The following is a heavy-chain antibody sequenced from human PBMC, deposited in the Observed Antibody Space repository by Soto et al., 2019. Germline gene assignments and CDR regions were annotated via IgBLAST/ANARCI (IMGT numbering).Heavy chain of an antibody. CDR3: ARVIDNWNDGAFDI. D-gene: IGHD1-1*01. CDR1: GFTVSSNY. V-gene: IGHV3-53*02. Sequence: EVQLVETGGGLIQPGGSLRLSCAASGFTVSSNYMSWVRQAPGKGLEWVSVIYSGGSTYYADSVKGRFTISRDISKNTLYLQMNSLRAEDTAVYYCARVIDNWNDGAFDIWGQGTMVTVSS. J-gene: IGHJ3*02. CDR2: IYSGGST.